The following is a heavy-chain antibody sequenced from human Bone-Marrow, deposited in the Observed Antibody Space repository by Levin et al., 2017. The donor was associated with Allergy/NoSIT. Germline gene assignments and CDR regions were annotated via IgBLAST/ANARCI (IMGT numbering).Heavy chain of an antibody. V-gene: IGHV5-51*01. D-gene: IGHD3-22*01. J-gene: IGHJ4*02. Sequence: GGSLRLSCKTSSDSFAKYWIGWVRQMPGKGLEWMGIIYPGDSDIRYNPSFQAQVTISADKSINTAYLQWSSLRTSDTATYYCAKGSDTSGYYFDFWGQGTLVTVSS. CDR2: IYPGDSDI. CDR3: AKGSDTSGYYFDF. CDR1: SDSFAKYW.